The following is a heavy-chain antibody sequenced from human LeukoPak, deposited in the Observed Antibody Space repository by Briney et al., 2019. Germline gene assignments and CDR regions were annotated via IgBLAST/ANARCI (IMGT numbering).Heavy chain of an antibody. CDR1: GFTFSSYG. V-gene: IGHV3-30*18. CDR3: AKGYYDSSGYQGYFDY. CDR2: ISYDGSNK. J-gene: IGHJ4*02. Sequence: GGSLRLSCAASGFTFSSYGMHWVRQAPGKGLEWVAVISYDGSNKYYADSVKGRFTISRDNSKNTLYLQMNSLRAEDTAVYYCAKGYYDSSGYQGYFDYWGQGTLVTVSS. D-gene: IGHD3-22*01.